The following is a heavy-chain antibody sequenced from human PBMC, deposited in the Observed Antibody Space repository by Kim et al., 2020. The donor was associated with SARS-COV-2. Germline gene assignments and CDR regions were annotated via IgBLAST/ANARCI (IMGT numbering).Heavy chain of an antibody. J-gene: IGHJ4*02. D-gene: IGHD1-26*01. CDR1: GGSVSSGSYY. CDR2: IYYSGST. CDR3: ARSVGLDY. V-gene: IGHV4-61*01. Sequence: SETLSLTCTVSGGSVSSGSYYWSWIRQPPGKGLEWIGYIYYSGSTNYNPSLKSRVTISVDTSKNQFSLKLSSVTAADTAVYYCARSVGLDYWGQGTLVTV.